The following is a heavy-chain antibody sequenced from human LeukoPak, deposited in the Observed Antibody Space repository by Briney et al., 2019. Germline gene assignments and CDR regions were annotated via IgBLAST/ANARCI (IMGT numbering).Heavy chain of an antibody. CDR1: GYTFTSYY. Sequence: ASVKVSCKASGYTFTSYYMHWVRQAPGQGLEWMGIISPSGGSTSYAQKFQGRVTMTRDTSTSTVYMELNSLRSEDTAVYYCARGRSIAARPGYFQHWGQGTLVTVSS. V-gene: IGHV1-46*01. J-gene: IGHJ1*01. CDR3: ARGRSIAARPGYFQH. CDR2: ISPSGGST. D-gene: IGHD6-6*01.